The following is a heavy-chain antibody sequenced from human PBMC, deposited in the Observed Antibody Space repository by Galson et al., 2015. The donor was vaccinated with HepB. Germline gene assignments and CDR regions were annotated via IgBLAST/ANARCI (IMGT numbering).Heavy chain of an antibody. CDR3: AKVEWVLWYFDL. CDR1: GFTFSSYA. CDR2: ISGSGGST. D-gene: IGHD5-12*01. J-gene: IGHJ2*01. V-gene: IGHV3-23*01. Sequence: SLRLSCAASGFTFSSYAMSWVSQAPGKGLEWVSAISGSGGSTYYADSVKGRFTISRDNSKNTLYLQMNSLRAEDTAVYYCAKVEWVLWYFDLWGRGTLVTVSS.